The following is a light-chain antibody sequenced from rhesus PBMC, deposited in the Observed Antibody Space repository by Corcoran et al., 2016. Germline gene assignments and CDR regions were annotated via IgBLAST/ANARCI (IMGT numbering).Light chain of an antibody. V-gene: IGKV1-25*01. Sequence: DIQMTQSPSSVSASVGDRVTITCRASQGISSYLAWYQQKPGKAPKLLIYYATTLQSWVPSRLSGSGYRTDFTLTISSLQPEDFATYYCQQYNSLPYSFGQGTKVEIK. J-gene: IGKJ2*01. CDR3: QQYNSLPYS. CDR1: QGISSY. CDR2: YAT.